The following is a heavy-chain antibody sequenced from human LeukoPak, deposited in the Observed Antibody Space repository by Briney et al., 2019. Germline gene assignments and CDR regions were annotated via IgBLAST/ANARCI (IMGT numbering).Heavy chain of an antibody. CDR3: AKFSVEFYYYYMVV. Sequence: GGSLRLSCAASGFTFSSYAMSWVRQAPGKGLEWVSAISGSGGSTFYADSVKGRFTISRDNSKNTLYLQMNSLRAEDTAVYYCAKFSVEFYYYYMVVWGKGTTFTVSS. CDR2: ISGSGGST. CDR1: GFTFSSYA. J-gene: IGHJ6*03. D-gene: IGHD1-1*01. V-gene: IGHV3-23*01.